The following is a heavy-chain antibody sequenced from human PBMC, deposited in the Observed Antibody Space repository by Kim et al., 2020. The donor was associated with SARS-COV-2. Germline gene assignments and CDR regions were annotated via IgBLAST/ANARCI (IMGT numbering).Heavy chain of an antibody. V-gene: IGHV3-33*01. Sequence: GGSLRLSCAASGFTFSSYGMHWVRQAPGKGLEWVAVIWYDGSNKYYADSVKGRFTISRDNSKNTLYLQMNSLRAEDTAVYYCARGFGYSNYYYFDYWGQGTLVTVYS. D-gene: IGHD4-4*01. CDR1: GFTFSSYG. CDR3: ARGFGYSNYYYFDY. CDR2: IWYDGSNK. J-gene: IGHJ4*02.